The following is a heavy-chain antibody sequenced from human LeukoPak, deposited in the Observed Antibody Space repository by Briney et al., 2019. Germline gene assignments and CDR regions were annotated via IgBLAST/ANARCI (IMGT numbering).Heavy chain of an antibody. D-gene: IGHD6-19*01. Sequence: SETLSLTCTVSGGSISSSSYYWGWIRQPPGKGLEWIGSIHYSGSTYYNPSLKSRVTISVDTSKNQFSLKLSSVTAADTAVYYCARVLYSSGWYGAFDIWGQGTMVTVSS. CDR3: ARVLYSSGWYGAFDI. J-gene: IGHJ3*02. CDR1: GGSISSSSYY. V-gene: IGHV4-39*01. CDR2: IHYSGST.